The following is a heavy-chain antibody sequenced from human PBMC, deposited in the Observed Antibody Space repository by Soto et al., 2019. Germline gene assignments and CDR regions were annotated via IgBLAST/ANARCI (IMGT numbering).Heavy chain of an antibody. CDR2: ISWNSGSI. V-gene: IGHV3-9*01. Sequence: PGGSLRLSCAASGFTFDDYAMHWVRQAPGKGLEWVSGISWNSGSIGYADSVKGRFTISRDNAKNSLYLQMNSLRAEDTALYYSAKDMAIAAAEIYYYYGMDVWGQGTTVTVSS. CDR3: AKDMAIAAAEIYYYYGMDV. J-gene: IGHJ6*02. D-gene: IGHD6-13*01. CDR1: GFTFDDYA.